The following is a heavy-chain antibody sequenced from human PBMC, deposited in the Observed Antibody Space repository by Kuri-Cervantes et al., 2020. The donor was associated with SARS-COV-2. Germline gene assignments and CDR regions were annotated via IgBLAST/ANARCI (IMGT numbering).Heavy chain of an antibody. CDR2: IYYSGNT. V-gene: IGHV4-30-2*06. CDR3: ARVTGSSSWDDSRPNHNWFDP. Sequence: SETLSLTCAVSGGSISSGCYYWSWIRQSPGKGLAWIGYIYYSGNTYYNPSLKSRVTISVDRSKNQFSLKVNSVTAADTAVYYCARVTGSSSWDDSRPNHNWFDPWGQGTLVTVSS. D-gene: IGHD6-13*01. CDR1: GGSISSGCYY. J-gene: IGHJ5*02.